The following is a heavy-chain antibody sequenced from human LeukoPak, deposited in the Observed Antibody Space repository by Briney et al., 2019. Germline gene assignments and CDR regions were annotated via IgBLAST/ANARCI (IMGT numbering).Heavy chain of an antibody. CDR2: IGGSGDTT. V-gene: IGHV3-23*01. D-gene: IGHD4/OR15-4a*01. CDR1: GFTFSHCA. J-gene: IGHJ4*02. Sequence: GGSLRLSCAASGFTFSHCAMSWVRQAPGKGLEWVSAIGGSGDTTYYADSVKGRFTISRDNSKNPLDLQMNSLRAEDTAVYFCAKRDAANSKGIDYWGQGTLVTVSS. CDR3: AKRDAANSKGIDY.